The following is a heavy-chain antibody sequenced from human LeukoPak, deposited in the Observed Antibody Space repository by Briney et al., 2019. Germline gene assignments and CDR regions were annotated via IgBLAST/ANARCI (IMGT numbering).Heavy chain of an antibody. J-gene: IGHJ4*02. CDR1: GFTFSSYG. CDR3: ARDSSSSVSRTADY. D-gene: IGHD6-6*01. Sequence: PGGSLRLSCAASGFTFSSYGMSWVRQAPGKGLEWVSSISSSSSYIWYADSLKGRFTTSRDNAKNSVYLQMNSLRAEDTAVYYCARDSSSSVSRTADYWGQGTLVTVSS. V-gene: IGHV3-21*01. CDR2: ISSSSSYI.